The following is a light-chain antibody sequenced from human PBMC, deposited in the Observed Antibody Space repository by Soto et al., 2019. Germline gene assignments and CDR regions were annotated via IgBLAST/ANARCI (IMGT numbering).Light chain of an antibody. V-gene: IGKV3-20*01. J-gene: IGKJ1*01. CDR3: QQYNSYSRT. CDR1: QSVSSSY. Sequence: VLTHSPATLSFSPWPGATLPLSSSQSVSSSYLAWYQQKPGQAPRLLIYGASSRATGIPDRFSGSGSGTDFTLTISRLEPDDFATYYCQQYNSYSRTFGQGTKVDI. CDR2: GAS.